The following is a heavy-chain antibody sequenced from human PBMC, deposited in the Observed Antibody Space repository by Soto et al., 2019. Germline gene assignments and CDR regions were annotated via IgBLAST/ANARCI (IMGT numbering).Heavy chain of an antibody. CDR3: ASNIVAKTNAFDI. J-gene: IGHJ3*02. Sequence: PSETLSLTCTVSGGSISSYYWSWIRQPPGKGLEWIGYIYYSGSTNYNPSLKSRVTISVDTSKNQFSLKLSSATAADTAVYYCASNIVAKTNAFDIWGQGTMVTVSS. D-gene: IGHD5-12*01. CDR1: GGSISSYY. CDR2: IYYSGST. V-gene: IGHV4-59*01.